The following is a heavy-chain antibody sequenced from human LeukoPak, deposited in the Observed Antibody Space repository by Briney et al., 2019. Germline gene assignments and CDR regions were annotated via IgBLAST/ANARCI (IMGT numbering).Heavy chain of an antibody. D-gene: IGHD4-11*01. CDR2: ISGGSSSI. CDR1: GFTFSTYH. CDR3: ARREYSAGMNYGMDV. V-gene: IGHV3-21*01. J-gene: IGHJ6*02. Sequence: GGSLRLSCAASGFTFSTYHMNWVRQAPGKGLEWVSVISGGSSSIYYTDSVKGRFTISRDNAKNSLYLQMNSLRAEDTAVYYCARREYSAGMNYGMDVWGQGATVTVSS.